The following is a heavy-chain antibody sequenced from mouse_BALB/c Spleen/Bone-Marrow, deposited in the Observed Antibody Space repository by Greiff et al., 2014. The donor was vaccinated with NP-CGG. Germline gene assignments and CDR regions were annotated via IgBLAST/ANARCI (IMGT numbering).Heavy chain of an antibody. CDR2: ILPGRGST. CDR3: ARVIYWYLDV. J-gene: IGHJ1*01. CDR1: GYTFSNYW. Sequence: QVQLQQSGAELMKPGASVKISCMATGYTFSNYWIEWVKQRPGHGLEWIGEILPGRGSTDYNENFKGKATFTADTSSNTAYMQLSSLTSADSAVYCCARVIYWYLDVWGAGTTVAVSS. V-gene: IGHV1-9*01.